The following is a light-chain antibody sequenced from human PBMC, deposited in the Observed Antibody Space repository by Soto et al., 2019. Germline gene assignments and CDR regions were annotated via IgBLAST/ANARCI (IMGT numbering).Light chain of an antibody. V-gene: IGLV2-14*01. Sequence: QSALTQPASVSGSPGQSITISCTGTSSDVGGYNFVSWYQQHPGKVPKLMIYEVSNRPSGVSNRFSGSKSVNTASLTISGLPAEAEADSFCSSHAPRTTLGVFGTGTKVTAL. CDR3: SSHAPRTTLGV. CDR2: EVS. J-gene: IGLJ1*01. CDR1: SSDVGGYNF.